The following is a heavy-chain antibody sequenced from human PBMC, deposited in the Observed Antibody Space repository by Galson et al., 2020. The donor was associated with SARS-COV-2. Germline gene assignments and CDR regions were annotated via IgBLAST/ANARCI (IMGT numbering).Heavy chain of an antibody. J-gene: IGHJ5*02. CDR3: ARWVRNSYGPDPYNWFDP. V-gene: IGHV4-61*01. CDR2: IYYSGST. CDR1: GGSVSSGSYY. Sequence: SETLSLTCTVSGGSVSSGSYYWSWIRQPPGKGLEWIGYIYYSGSTNYNPSLKSRVTISVDTSKNQFSLKLSSVTAADTAVYYCARWVRNSYGPDPYNWFDPWGQGTLVTVSS. D-gene: IGHD5-18*01.